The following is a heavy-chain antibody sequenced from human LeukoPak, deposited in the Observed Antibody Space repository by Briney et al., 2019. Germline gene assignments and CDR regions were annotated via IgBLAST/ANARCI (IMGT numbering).Heavy chain of an antibody. Sequence: GGSLRLSCAASGFTVSSNYMSWVRQAPGKGLEWVSVIYSGGSTYYADSVKGRFTISRDNSKNALYLQMNSLRAEDTAVYYCARVDFSSGWTGLRYYYMDVWGKGTTVTISS. V-gene: IGHV3-66*01. J-gene: IGHJ6*03. D-gene: IGHD6-19*01. CDR3: ARVDFSSGWTGLRYYYMDV. CDR2: IYSGGST. CDR1: GFTVSSNY.